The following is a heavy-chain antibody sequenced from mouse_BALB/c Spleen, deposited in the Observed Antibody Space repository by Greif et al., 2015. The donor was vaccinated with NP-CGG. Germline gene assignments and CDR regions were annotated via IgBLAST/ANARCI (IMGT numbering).Heavy chain of an antibody. J-gene: IGHJ1*01. CDR3: ARWPLGQPNIPHWYFDV. CDR1: GYAFSSYW. CDR2: IYPGDGDT. D-gene: IGHD3-3*01. Sequence: VKLQESGAELVRPGSSVKISCKASGYAFSSYWMNWVKQRPGQGLEWIGQIYPGDGDTNYNGKFKGKATLTADKSSSTAYMQLSSLTSEDSAVYFCARWPLGQPNIPHWYFDVWGAGTTVSVSS. V-gene: IGHV1-80*01.